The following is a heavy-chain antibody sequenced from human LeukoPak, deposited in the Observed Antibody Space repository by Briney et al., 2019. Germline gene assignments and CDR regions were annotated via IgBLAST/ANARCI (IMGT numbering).Heavy chain of an antibody. V-gene: IGHV3-43D*03. CDR2: ISWDGGST. Sequence: QPGGSLRLSCAASGFTFDDYAMHWVRQAPGKGLEWVSLISWDGGSTYYADSVKGRFTISRDNSKNSLYLQMNSLRAEDTALYYCAKDIVEDGSNGRFDYWGQGTLVTVSS. D-gene: IGHD5-24*01. J-gene: IGHJ4*02. CDR3: AKDIVEDGSNGRFDY. CDR1: GFTFDDYA.